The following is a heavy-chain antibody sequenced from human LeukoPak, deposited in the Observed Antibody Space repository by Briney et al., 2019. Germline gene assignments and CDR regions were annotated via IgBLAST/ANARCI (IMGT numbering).Heavy chain of an antibody. V-gene: IGHV4-4*07. Sequence: SETLSLTCTVSGGSITSFYWNWIRQPAGKGLGWIGRIDTGGSTNYNPSLKSRVTMSVDTSKNQFSLRLSSATAADTAVYYCARGQWELLRYNYIDVWGKGTTVTVSS. CDR1: GGSITSFY. D-gene: IGHD1-26*01. CDR3: ARGQWELLRYNYIDV. CDR2: IDTGGST. J-gene: IGHJ6*03.